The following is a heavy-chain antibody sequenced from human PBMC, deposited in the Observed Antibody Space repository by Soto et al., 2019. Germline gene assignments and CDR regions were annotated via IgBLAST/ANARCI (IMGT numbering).Heavy chain of an antibody. CDR1: GYSFVNYW. CDR2: IYPGNFDT. V-gene: IGHV5-51*01. Sequence: EVQLVQSGAEVKKPGESLKISCRGSGYSFVNYWIAWVRQVPGKGLEWMGIIYPGNFDTRYSPSFQGHVTISVDKTINTAYLQWSSLKAPDTAIYYCATSPGPPHYFYYGLDVWGQGTTVTVSS. J-gene: IGHJ6*02. CDR3: ATSPGPPHYFYYGLDV.